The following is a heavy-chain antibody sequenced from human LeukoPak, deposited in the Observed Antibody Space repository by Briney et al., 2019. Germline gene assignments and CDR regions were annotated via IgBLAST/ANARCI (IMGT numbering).Heavy chain of an antibody. CDR3: AKDLRGYSYGSDAFDI. CDR2: IRYDGSNK. CDR1: GFTFSSYG. D-gene: IGHD5-18*01. J-gene: IGHJ3*02. V-gene: IGHV3-30*02. Sequence: GGSLRLSCAASGFTFSSYGMHWVRQAPGKGLEWVAFIRYDGSNKYYADSVKGRFTISRDNSKNTLYLLMNSLRAEDTAVYYCAKDLRGYSYGSDAFDIWGQGTMVTVSS.